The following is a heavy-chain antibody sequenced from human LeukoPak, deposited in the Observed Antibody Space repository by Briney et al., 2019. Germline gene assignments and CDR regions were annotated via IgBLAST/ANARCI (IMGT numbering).Heavy chain of an antibody. D-gene: IGHD6-13*01. CDR1: GFTFSSYE. J-gene: IGHJ4*02. Sequence: GGSLRLYCAASGFTFSSYEMNWVRQAPGKGLEWVSYISSSGSTIYYADSVKGRFTISRDNAKNSLYLQMNSLRAEDTAVYYCARDPGIAAAPDYWGQGTLVTVSS. CDR3: ARDPGIAAAPDY. CDR2: ISSSGSTI. V-gene: IGHV3-48*03.